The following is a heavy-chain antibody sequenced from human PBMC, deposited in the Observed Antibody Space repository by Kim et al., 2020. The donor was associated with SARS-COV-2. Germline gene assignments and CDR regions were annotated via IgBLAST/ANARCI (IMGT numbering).Heavy chain of an antibody. V-gene: IGHV1-69*13. CDR3: ARDLDRYCSSTSCYGGFDY. D-gene: IGHD2-2*01. Sequence: SVKVSCKASGGTFSSYAISWVRQAPGQGLEWMGGIIPIFGTANYAQKFQGRVTITADESTSTAYMELSSLRSEDTAVYYCARDLDRYCSSTSCYGGFDYWGQGTLVTVSS. J-gene: IGHJ4*02. CDR2: IIPIFGTA. CDR1: GGTFSSYA.